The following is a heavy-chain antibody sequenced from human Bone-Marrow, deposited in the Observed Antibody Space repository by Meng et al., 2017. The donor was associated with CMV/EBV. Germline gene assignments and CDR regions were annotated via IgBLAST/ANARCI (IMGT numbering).Heavy chain of an antibody. Sequence: GESLKISCAAVGFTFSSYAMSWVRQAPGKGLEWVSAISGSGGSTYYADSVKGRFTISRDNSKNTLYLQMNSLRAEDTAVYYCAKGYGDCSSTSCYPGWFDYWGQGTLVTVSS. CDR1: GFTFSSYA. D-gene: IGHD2-2*01. CDR2: ISGSGGST. J-gene: IGHJ4*02. V-gene: IGHV3-23*01. CDR3: AKGYGDCSSTSCYPGWFDY.